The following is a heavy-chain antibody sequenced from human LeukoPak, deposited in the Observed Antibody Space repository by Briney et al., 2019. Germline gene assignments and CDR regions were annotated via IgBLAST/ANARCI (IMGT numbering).Heavy chain of an antibody. Sequence: GGSLRLSCAASGFTFSSYSMNWVRQAPGKGLEWVSYISSSSSSIYYADSVKGRLTISRDNAKNSLYLQMNSLRAEDTAVYYCASGITTAGNYWGQGTLVTVSS. V-gene: IGHV3-48*04. CDR2: ISSSSSSI. CDR1: GFTFSSYS. J-gene: IGHJ4*02. D-gene: IGHD4-11*01. CDR3: ASGITTAGNY.